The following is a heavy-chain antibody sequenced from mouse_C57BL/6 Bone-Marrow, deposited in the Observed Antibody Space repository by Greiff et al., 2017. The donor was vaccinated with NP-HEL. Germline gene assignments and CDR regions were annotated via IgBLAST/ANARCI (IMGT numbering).Heavy chain of an antibody. J-gene: IGHJ1*03. Sequence: VQLKESGPELVKPGASVKMSCKASGYTFTDYNMHWVKQSHGKSLEWIGYINPNNGGTSYNQKFKGKATLTVNKSSSTAYMELRSLTSEDSAVYYCAGNWADWYFDVWGTGTTVTVSS. CDR2: INPNNGGT. CDR3: AGNWADWYFDV. CDR1: GYTFTDYN. V-gene: IGHV1-22*01. D-gene: IGHD4-1*01.